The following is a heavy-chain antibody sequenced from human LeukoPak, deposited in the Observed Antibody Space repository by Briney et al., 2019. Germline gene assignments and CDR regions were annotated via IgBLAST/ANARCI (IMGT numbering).Heavy chain of an antibody. J-gene: IGHJ6*02. CDR1: GFTVSSNY. Sequence: PGGSLRLSCAASGFTVSSNYMSWVRQAPGKGLEWVSVIYSGGSTYYADSVKGRFTISRDNSKNTLYLQMNSLRAEDTAVYYCAREGCTNGVCYGYGMDVWGQGTTVTVSS. D-gene: IGHD2-8*01. V-gene: IGHV3-66*01. CDR3: AREGCTNGVCYGYGMDV. CDR2: IYSGGST.